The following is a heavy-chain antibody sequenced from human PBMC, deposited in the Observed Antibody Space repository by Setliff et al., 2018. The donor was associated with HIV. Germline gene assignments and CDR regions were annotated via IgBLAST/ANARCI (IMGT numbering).Heavy chain of an antibody. CDR1: GYTFATYG. CDR2: ISPYNGNT. Sequence: GASVKVSCKASGYTFATYGISWVRQAPGQGLEWMGWISPYNGNTNYAQKVQGGVTMTTDTSTSTAYMELRSLRSDDTALYYCARVRNHLAVSPWYSYMDVWGKGTTVTVSS. D-gene: IGHD6-19*01. J-gene: IGHJ6*03. V-gene: IGHV1-18*01. CDR3: ARVRNHLAVSPWYSYMDV.